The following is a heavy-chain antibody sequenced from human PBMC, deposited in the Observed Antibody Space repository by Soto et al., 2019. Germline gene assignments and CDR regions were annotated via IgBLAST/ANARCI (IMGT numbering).Heavy chain of an antibody. V-gene: IGHV3-9*01. CDR3: AKGLIKRERITMIIVVTPLDN. CDR1: GFTFDEYA. Sequence: EVQLVESGGGLVQPGRSLRLSCAASGFTFDEYAMHWVRQVPGKGLEWVAGLSWSSGSLGYGDSVKGRFTISRDNAKKSLYLQMNSLRPEDTALYYCAKGLIKRERITMIIVVTPLDNWGQGTLVTVSS. D-gene: IGHD3-22*01. J-gene: IGHJ4*02. CDR2: LSWSSGSL.